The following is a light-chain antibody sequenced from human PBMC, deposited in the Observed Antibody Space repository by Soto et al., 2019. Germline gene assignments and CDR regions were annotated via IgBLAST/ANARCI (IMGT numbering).Light chain of an antibody. CDR2: DVS. CDR3: SSYTSSSTLDVV. V-gene: IGLV2-14*01. Sequence: QSALTQPASVSGSPGQSITIPCTGTSSDVGGYNYVSWYQQHPGKAPKLMIYDVSNRPSGVSNRFSGSKSGNTASLTISGLQAEDEADYYCSSYTSSSTLDVVFGGGTKVTVL. CDR1: SSDVGGYNY. J-gene: IGLJ2*01.